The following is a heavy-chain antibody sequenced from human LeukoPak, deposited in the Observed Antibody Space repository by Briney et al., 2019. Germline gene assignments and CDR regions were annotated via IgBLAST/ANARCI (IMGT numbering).Heavy chain of an antibody. CDR3: ASPRRGSGADY. D-gene: IGHD3-10*01. CDR1: GFTFNNYA. V-gene: IGHV3-23*01. Sequence: GGSLRLSCAASGFTFNNYAVSWVRQAPGKGLEWVSLISGTGVTYYAGSVKGRFTTSRDDSKNTLYLQMNSLRAEDTALYYCASPRRGSGADYWGQGTLVTVSS. J-gene: IGHJ4*02. CDR2: ISGTGVT.